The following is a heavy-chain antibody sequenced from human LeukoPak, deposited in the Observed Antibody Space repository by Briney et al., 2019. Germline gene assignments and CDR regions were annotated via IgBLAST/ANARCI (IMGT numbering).Heavy chain of an antibody. J-gene: IGHJ4*02. D-gene: IGHD4-17*01. Sequence: GGSLRLSCAASGFTFSTYAMHWVRQAPGKGLEYVSAISSDGDSTYYANSVKGRFTISRDNSKNTLYLQMGSLRAEDMAVYYCARSEQQDFGDYEFDYWGQGTLVIVSS. CDR3: ARSEQQDFGDYEFDY. V-gene: IGHV3-64*01. CDR2: ISSDGDST. CDR1: GFTFSTYA.